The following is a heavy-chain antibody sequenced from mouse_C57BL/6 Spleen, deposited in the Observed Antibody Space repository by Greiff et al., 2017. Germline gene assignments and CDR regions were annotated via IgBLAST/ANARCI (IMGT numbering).Heavy chain of an antibody. J-gene: IGHJ2*01. V-gene: IGHV5-17*01. CDR3: ARAEDYDQENYFDY. CDR2: ISSGSSTI. CDR1: GFTFSDYG. D-gene: IGHD2-4*01. Sequence: EVMLVESGGGLVKPGGSLKLSCAASGFTFSDYGMHWVRQAPEKGLEWVAYISSGSSTIYYADTVKGRFTISRDNAKNTLFLQMTSLRSEDTAMYYCARAEDYDQENYFDYWGQGTTLTVSS.